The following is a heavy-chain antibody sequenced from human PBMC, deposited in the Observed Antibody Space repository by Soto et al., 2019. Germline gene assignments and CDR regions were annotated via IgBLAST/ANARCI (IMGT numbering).Heavy chain of an antibody. CDR1: GFTFSMYS. D-gene: IGHD2-21*02. CDR3: ARDHLILPAHDFFYGSDV. V-gene: IGHV3-7*03. CDR2: IPQDGVDG. J-gene: IGHJ6*02. Sequence: FLRLSCEVSGFTFSMYSMSWVRQSPGKGLEWVAKIPQDGVDGHYADSVKGRFIISRDNGKNSLHLQLNNLRAEDTAVYYCARDHLILPAHDFFYGSDVWGRGATVTVSS.